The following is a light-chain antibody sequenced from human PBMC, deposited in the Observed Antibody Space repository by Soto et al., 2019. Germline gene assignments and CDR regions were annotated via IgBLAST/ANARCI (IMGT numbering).Light chain of an antibody. CDR3: QQYYSTPRT. Sequence: DIVMTQSPDSLAVSLGGRATINFKAIQSIFFTSNNKNYLAWYQQKPGQPPKLLIYWASTRESGVPDRFSGSGSGTDFTLTISSLQAEDVAVYYCQQYYSTPRTFGQGTKVDIK. V-gene: IGKV4-1*01. J-gene: IGKJ1*01. CDR1: QSIFFTSNNKNY. CDR2: WAS.